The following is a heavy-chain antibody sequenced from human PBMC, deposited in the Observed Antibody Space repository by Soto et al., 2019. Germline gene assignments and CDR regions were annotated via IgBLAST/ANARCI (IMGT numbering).Heavy chain of an antibody. Sequence: PSETLSLTCTVSGGSISSYHWSWIRQPAGKGLEWIGRIYTSGSTNYNPSLKSRVTMSVDTSKNQFSLKLSSVTAADTAVYYCARDHRVRRYCSGGSCYNWFDPWGQGTQVTVSS. CDR2: IYTSGST. CDR3: ARDHRVRRYCSGGSCYNWFDP. V-gene: IGHV4-4*07. CDR1: GGSISSYH. J-gene: IGHJ5*02. D-gene: IGHD2-15*01.